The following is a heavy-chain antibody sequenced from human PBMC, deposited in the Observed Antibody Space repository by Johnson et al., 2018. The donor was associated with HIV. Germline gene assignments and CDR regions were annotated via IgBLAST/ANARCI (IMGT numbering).Heavy chain of an antibody. D-gene: IGHD6-19*01. CDR3: AREPGIAVAGTDAFDI. J-gene: IGHJ3*02. V-gene: IGHV3-9*01. CDR1: GFTFDDYA. CDR2: ISWNSGGI. Sequence: VQLVESGGGLVQPGRSLRLSCAASGFTFDDYAMHWVRQAPGKGLEWVAGISWNSGGIGYADSVKGRFTISRDNAENSLYLQMNSLSAEDTAVYYCAREPGIAVAGTDAFDIWGQGTMVTVSS.